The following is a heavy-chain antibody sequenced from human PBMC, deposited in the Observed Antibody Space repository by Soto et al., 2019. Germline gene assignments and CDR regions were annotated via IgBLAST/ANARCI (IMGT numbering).Heavy chain of an antibody. D-gene: IGHD3-3*01. CDR2: INSDGSST. J-gene: IGHJ4*02. CDR3: VKDPLRFLEWLLVDY. CDR1: GFTFSSYW. Sequence: GGSLRLSCAASGFTFSSYWMHWVRQAPGKGLVWVSRINSDGSSTSYADSVKGRFTISRDNAKNTLYMQMNSLRAEDMSVYYCVKDPLRFLEWLLVDYWGQGTLVTVSS. V-gene: IGHV3-74*01.